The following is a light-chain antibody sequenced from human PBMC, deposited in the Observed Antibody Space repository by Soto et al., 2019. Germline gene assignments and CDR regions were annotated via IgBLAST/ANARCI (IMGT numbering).Light chain of an antibody. V-gene: IGLV1-40*01. CDR1: SSNFGANYD. CDR3: QSYDSSLSGYV. Sequence: QSVLTQPPSVSGAPGQRVTISCTGSSSNFGANYDVHWYQQLPETAPKLLIYGNSNRASGVPDRFSGSKSGTSASLAITGLQAEDEADYYCQSYDSSLSGYVFGTGTKVTVL. CDR2: GNS. J-gene: IGLJ1*01.